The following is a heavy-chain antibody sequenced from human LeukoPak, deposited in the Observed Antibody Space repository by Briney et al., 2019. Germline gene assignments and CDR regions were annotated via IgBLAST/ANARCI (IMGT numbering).Heavy chain of an antibody. CDR2: ITSSSSII. Sequence: GGPLRLSCAASGFTFNTYSVNWVRQAPGKGLEWVSFITSSSSIIYYADSVKGRFTISRDNAKNSLYLQMNSLRDEDTAVYYCARDLFNAFDIWGQGTMVTVSP. D-gene: IGHD2-21*01. CDR1: GFTFNTYS. J-gene: IGHJ3*02. CDR3: ARDLFNAFDI. V-gene: IGHV3-48*02.